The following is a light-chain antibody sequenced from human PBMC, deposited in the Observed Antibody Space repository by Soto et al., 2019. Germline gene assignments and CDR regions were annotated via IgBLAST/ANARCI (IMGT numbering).Light chain of an antibody. Sequence: QTVVTQEPSLTVSPGGTVTLTCASSTGAVTSGYYPNWFQQRPGQPPRALIYSTTYKHPWTPARFSGSLVGGKAALTLSGAQPEDEAEYYCLLFYGDGVVFGGATKLTVL. CDR2: STT. CDR1: TGAVTSGYY. CDR3: LLFYGDGVV. V-gene: IGLV7-43*01. J-gene: IGLJ2*01.